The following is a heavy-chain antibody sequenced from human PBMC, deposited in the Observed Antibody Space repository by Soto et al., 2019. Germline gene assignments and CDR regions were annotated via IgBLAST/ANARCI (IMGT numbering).Heavy chain of an antibody. D-gene: IGHD5-18*01. CDR2: ISSTISYT. Sequence: PGGSLRRSCAASGFTCSDYYMSWIRQAPGKWLEWVSYISSTISYTHYAYSVKGRFTISRDKAKNSLYLQMNSLRAEDTAVYYCARYIYVYVEYWGHGTLVNVSS. V-gene: IGHV3-11*06. CDR1: GFTCSDYY. CDR3: ARYIYVYVEY. J-gene: IGHJ4*01.